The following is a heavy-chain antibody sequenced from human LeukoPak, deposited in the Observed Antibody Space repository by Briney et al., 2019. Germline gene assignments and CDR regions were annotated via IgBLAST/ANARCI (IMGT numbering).Heavy chain of an antibody. CDR1: GFTFSSSS. CDR3: ARDLYYDITGDAFDI. D-gene: IGHD3-9*01. CDR2: ISSSSSYI. Sequence: PGGSLRLSCAASGFTFSSSSMNWLRQAPGKGLEWVSSISSSSSYIYYADSVKGRFTISRDNAKNSLYLQMNSLRAEDTAVYYCARDLYYDITGDAFDIWGQGTMVTVSS. J-gene: IGHJ3*02. V-gene: IGHV3-21*01.